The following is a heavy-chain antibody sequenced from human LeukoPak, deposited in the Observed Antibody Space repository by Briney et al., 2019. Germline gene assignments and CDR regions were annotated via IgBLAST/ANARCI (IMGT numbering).Heavy chain of an antibody. V-gene: IGHV1-69*13. CDR3: ARDRSVVGATYNWFDP. CDR1: AGTFSSYA. J-gene: IGHJ5*02. Sequence: SVTVSCKASAGTFSSYAISWVRQAPGQGLELMGGIIPIFGTANYAQKFQGRVTITADESTSTAYMELSSLRSEDTAVYYCARDRSVVGATYNWFDPWGQGTLVTVSS. CDR2: IIPIFGTA. D-gene: IGHD1-26*01.